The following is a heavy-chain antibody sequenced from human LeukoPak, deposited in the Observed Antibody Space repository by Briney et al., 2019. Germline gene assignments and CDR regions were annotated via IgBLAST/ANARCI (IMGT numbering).Heavy chain of an antibody. CDR2: ITWDGGNP. D-gene: IGHD2-8*02. CDR1: GFTFDDYA. Sequence: PGGSLRLSCAASGFTFDDYAIHWFRQRPGKGLEWVSLITWDGGNPFYADSVKGRFTISRDNTKNSLYLQMNSLKPDDTAFYYCAKDAGAALGFFDSWGQGTLVTVSS. V-gene: IGHV3-43D*03. CDR3: AKDAGAALGFFDS. J-gene: IGHJ4*02.